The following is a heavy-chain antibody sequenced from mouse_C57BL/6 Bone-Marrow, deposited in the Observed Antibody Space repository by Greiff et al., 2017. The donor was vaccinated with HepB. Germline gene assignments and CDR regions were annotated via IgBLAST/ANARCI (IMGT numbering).Heavy chain of an antibody. J-gene: IGHJ2*01. CDR1: GFNIKDDY. D-gene: IGHD1-2*01. V-gene: IGHV14-4*01. Sequence: VQLQQSGAELVRPGASVKLSCTASGFNIKDDYMHWVNQRPEQGLEWIGWIDPENGDTEYASKFQGKATITADTSSNTAYLQLSSLTSEDTAVYYCTTTTAPEDYWGQGTTLTVSS. CDR2: IDPENGDT. CDR3: TTTTAPEDY.